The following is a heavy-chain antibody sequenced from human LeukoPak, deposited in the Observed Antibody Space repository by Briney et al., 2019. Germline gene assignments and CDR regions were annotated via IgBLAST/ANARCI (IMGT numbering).Heavy chain of an antibody. CDR3: ARDPPLGSCSTISCPHLDY. J-gene: IGHJ4*02. V-gene: IGHV3-21*01. CDR2: ISSSSSFI. CDR1: GFTFSRYS. D-gene: IGHD2-2*01. Sequence: GGSLRPSCAASGFTFSRYSMNWVRQAPGKGLEWVSSISSSSSFIYYADSVKGRFTISRDNAKNSLYLQMNSLRAEDTAVYYCARDPPLGSCSTISCPHLDYWGQGTLVTVSS.